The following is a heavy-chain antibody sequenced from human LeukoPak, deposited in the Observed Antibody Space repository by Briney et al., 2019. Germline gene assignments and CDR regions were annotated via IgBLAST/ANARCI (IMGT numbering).Heavy chain of an antibody. CDR2: MKEDGSEK. CDR1: GFTFSNYW. J-gene: IGHJ4*02. V-gene: IGHV3-7*01. Sequence: HTGGSLRLSCAASGFTFSNYWMSWVRQAPGKGLEWVANMKEDGSEKYYVDSVKGRFTISRDNARNSLYLQMNSLRAEDTAVYYCASGRQLGYWGQGTLVTVSS. CDR3: ASGRQLGY. D-gene: IGHD6-13*01.